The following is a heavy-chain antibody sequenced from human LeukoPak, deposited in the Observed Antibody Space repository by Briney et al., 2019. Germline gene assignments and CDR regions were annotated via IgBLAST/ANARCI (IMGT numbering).Heavy chain of an antibody. CDR1: GFTFSSYS. Sequence: GGSLRLSCAASGFTFSSYSMNWVRQAPGKGLEWVAVISYDGSNKYYADSVKGRFTISRDNSKNTLYLQMNSLRAEDTAVYYCARGGCSGGSCYSVPDNWFDPWGQGTLVTVSS. J-gene: IGHJ5*02. CDR3: ARGGCSGGSCYSVPDNWFDP. V-gene: IGHV3-30*03. CDR2: ISYDGSNK. D-gene: IGHD2-15*01.